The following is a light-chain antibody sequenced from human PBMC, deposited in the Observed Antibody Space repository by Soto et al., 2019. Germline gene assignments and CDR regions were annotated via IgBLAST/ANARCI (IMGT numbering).Light chain of an antibody. CDR2: GVS. J-gene: IGKJ1*01. CDR3: EQYEGSPRT. V-gene: IGKV3-20*01. CDR1: QSVKNSS. Sequence: EFVLTQSPGTLSLSTGEGATLSCRASQSVKNSSLAWYQQKPGQSPRLVIYGVSNRATGIPNRFSGGGFGTDFTLTISRLEPEDFAVYYCEQYEGSPRTFGQGTKVDIK.